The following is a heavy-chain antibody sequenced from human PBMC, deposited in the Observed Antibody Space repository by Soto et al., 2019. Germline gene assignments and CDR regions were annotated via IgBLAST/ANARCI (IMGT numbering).Heavy chain of an antibody. Sequence: QVQLVESGGGVVQPGRSLRLSCAASGFTFSSYGMHWVRQAPGKGLEWVAVIWYDGSNKYYADSVKGRFTISRGNSKNTLYQQMNSLRAEDTAVYYCARDSRRYYYDTYGMDALGQGTTVTVSS. V-gene: IGHV3-33*01. CDR2: IWYDGSNK. CDR3: ARDSRRYYYDTYGMDA. CDR1: GFTFSSYG. J-gene: IGHJ6*02.